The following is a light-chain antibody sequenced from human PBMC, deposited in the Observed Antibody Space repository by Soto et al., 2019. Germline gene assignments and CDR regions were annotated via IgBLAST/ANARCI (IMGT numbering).Light chain of an antibody. CDR1: QGISSY. V-gene: IGKV1-8*01. CDR3: QQYYSYPPIT. J-gene: IGKJ5*01. CDR2: AAS. Sequence: IQMTQSPSSLSAFVGDRVTITCRASQGISSYLAWYQQKPGKAPKLLIYAASTLQSGVPSRFSGSGSGTDFTLTISCLQSEDFATYYCQQYYSYPPITFGQGTRLEIK.